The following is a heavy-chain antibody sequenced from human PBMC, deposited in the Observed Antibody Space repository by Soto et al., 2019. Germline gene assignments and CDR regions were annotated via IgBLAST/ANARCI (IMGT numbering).Heavy chain of an antibody. D-gene: IGHD3-10*01. Sequence: KPGGSLRLSCAVSGFTFSTYDMYWVRQSPGKGLEWVSSISSGGTYIYYADSVRGRFTISRDNAKNSLHLQMNSLRAEDTAVYYCARDIRGPQADLVMAYWGQGSLVTVSS. CDR2: ISSGGTYI. J-gene: IGHJ4*02. CDR3: ARDIRGPQADLVMAY. CDR1: GFTFSTYD. V-gene: IGHV3-21*01.